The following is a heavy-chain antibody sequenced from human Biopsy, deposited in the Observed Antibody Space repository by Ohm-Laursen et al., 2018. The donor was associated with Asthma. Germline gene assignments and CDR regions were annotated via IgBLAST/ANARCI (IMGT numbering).Heavy chain of an antibody. CDR3: ARLARLSSAYYGLDV. Sequence: SETLSLICTVSGGSVGSGSFYWNWIRQPPGKGLEWIGYISYSGSTNYNPSLKGRVTISVYTSKNQISLSLSSVTSAETAVYFCARLARLSSAYYGLDVWGQGTTVTVSS. D-gene: IGHD3-10*02. V-gene: IGHV4-61*01. CDR1: GGSVGSGSFY. CDR2: ISYSGST. J-gene: IGHJ6*02.